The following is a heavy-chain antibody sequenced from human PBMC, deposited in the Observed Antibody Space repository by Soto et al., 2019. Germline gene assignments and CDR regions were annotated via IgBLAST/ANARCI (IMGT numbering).Heavy chain of an antibody. Sequence: ASVKVSCKASGYTFTNYVMHWVRQAPGQRLEWMGSINAGDDNTKYSQKFQGRVTITTDTSASTAYMELSSLRSEDTAVYYCARGSTVRWLTYSSGPGWFDPWGQGTLVTVSS. CDR3: ARGSTVRWLTYSSGPGWFDP. CDR1: GYTFTNYV. D-gene: IGHD6-19*01. CDR2: INAGDDNT. V-gene: IGHV1-3*01. J-gene: IGHJ5*02.